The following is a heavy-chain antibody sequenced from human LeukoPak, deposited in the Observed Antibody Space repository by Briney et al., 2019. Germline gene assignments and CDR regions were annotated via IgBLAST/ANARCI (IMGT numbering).Heavy chain of an antibody. CDR3: ARSGQHLFDF. D-gene: IGHD6-13*01. V-gene: IGHV3-48*03. CDR2: ISSSGGTI. Sequence: GGSLKLSCAASGFTFSSSEMNWVRQAPGKGLEWVSYISSSGGTISYADSVKGRFTISRDNAKNSLYLQMNSLRAEDTAIYYCARSGQHLFDFWGQGTLVTVSS. CDR1: GFTFSSSE. J-gene: IGHJ4*02.